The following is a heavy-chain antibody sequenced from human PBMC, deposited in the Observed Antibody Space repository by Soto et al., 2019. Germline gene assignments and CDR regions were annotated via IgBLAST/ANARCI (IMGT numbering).Heavy chain of an antibody. CDR1: GFTFTRCS. D-gene: IGHD2-2*03. V-gene: IGHV3-21*06. Sequence: GGSLRLSCAASGFTFTRCSMNWVRQAPGRGLEWVSSISSTTNYIYYGDSMKGRFTISRDNAKNSLYLEMNSLRAEDTAVYYCARDQLDIGAFDIWGQGTMVTVSS. CDR2: ISSTTNYI. J-gene: IGHJ3*02. CDR3: ARDQLDIGAFDI.